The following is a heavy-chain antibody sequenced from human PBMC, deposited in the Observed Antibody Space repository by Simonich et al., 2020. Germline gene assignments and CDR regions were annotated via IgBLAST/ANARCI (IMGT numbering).Heavy chain of an antibody. CDR3: ARCGLVNYDILTGYHNWFDP. J-gene: IGHJ5*02. CDR2: INHSGST. D-gene: IGHD3-9*01. CDR1: GGSFSGYY. V-gene: IGHV4-34*01. Sequence: QVQLQQWGAGLLKPSETLSLTCAVYGGSFSGYYWGWIRQPPGKGLGWIGEINHSGSTNYHPSLNSRVTKSGDTSKNQFSPKLSSVTAAYTAMYYCARCGLVNYDILTGYHNWFDPWGQGTLVTVSS.